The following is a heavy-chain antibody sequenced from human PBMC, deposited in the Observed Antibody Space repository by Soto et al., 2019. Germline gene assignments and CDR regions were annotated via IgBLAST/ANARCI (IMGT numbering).Heavy chain of an antibody. CDR1: GYTFTRYG. CDR3: VRENYFYGMDV. Sequence: GASVKVSCKASGYTFTRYGISWVRQAPGQGLEWMGWISGYNGDTNYAQKFQGRVSMTLDTSTGTAYMELRSLTSDDTAMYYCVRENYFYGMDVWGQGTAVTVSS. J-gene: IGHJ6*02. CDR2: ISGYNGDT. V-gene: IGHV1-18*01.